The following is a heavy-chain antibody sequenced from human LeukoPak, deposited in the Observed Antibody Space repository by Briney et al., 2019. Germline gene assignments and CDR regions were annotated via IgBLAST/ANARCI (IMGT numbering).Heavy chain of an antibody. D-gene: IGHD3-3*01. Sequence: GGSLRLSCAASGFTFSDYYMSWIRQAPGKGLEWVSYISSSGSTIYYADSVEGRFTISRDNAKNSLYLQMNSLRAEDTAVYYCAREGRYYDFWSGYSVWGQGTLVTVSS. CDR3: AREGRYYDFWSGYSV. CDR1: GFTFSDYY. CDR2: ISSSGSTI. V-gene: IGHV3-11*01. J-gene: IGHJ4*02.